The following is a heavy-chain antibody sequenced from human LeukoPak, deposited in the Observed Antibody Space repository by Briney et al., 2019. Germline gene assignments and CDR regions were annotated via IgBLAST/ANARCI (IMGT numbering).Heavy chain of an antibody. J-gene: IGHJ4*02. D-gene: IGHD3-10*01. CDR3: ARYLWFGDQQVY. CDR2: IYYSGST. V-gene: IGHV4-39*01. CDR1: GGSISSSSYY. Sequence: SETLSLTCTVSGGSISSSSYYWGWIRQPPGKGLEWIGGIYYSGSTYYNPSLKSRVTISVDTSKNQFSLKLSSVTAADTAVYYCARYLWFGDQQVYWGQGTLVTVSS.